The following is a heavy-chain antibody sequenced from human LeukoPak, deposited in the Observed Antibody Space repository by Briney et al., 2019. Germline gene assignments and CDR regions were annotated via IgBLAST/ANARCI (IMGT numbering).Heavy chain of an antibody. CDR2: FYVSGTP. Sequence: PSETLSLTCSVSGGSVNTYYWSWVRHPAGEGLEWIGRFYVSGTPSYNPSLESRVTMSLDASKNQLSLNLTSVTAADTAVYYCALDRGELDPWGQGTLVTVSS. CDR1: GGSVNTYY. CDR3: ALDRGELDP. J-gene: IGHJ5*01. D-gene: IGHD4-17*01. V-gene: IGHV4-4*07.